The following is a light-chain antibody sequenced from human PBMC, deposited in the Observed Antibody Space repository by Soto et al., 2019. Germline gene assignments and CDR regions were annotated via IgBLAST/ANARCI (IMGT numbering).Light chain of an antibody. CDR2: DVG. CDR3: SSYTSSSTEV. CDR1: SSNIGGYNY. Sequence: QSVLTQPASVSGSPGQSITISCTGTSSNIGGYNYVSWYQQHPGKAPKLMTYDVGSRPSGVSNRFSGSKSANTASLTISGLQAEDEADYYCSSYTSSSTEVFGTGTKVTVL. J-gene: IGLJ1*01. V-gene: IGLV2-14*03.